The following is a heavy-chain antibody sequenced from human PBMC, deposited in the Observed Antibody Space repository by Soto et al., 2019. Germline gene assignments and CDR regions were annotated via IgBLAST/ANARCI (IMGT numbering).Heavy chain of an antibody. CDR2: IYYSGST. CDR3: ARLGYHKGSGYEKKHFDY. CDR1: GGSISSSSYY. D-gene: IGHD5-12*01. Sequence: SETLSLTCTVSGGSISSSSYYWGWIRQPPGKGLEWIGSIYYSGSTYYNPSLKSRVTISVDTSKNQFSLKLSSVTAADTAVYYCARLGYHKGSGYEKKHFDYWGQGTLVTVSS. J-gene: IGHJ4*02. V-gene: IGHV4-39*01.